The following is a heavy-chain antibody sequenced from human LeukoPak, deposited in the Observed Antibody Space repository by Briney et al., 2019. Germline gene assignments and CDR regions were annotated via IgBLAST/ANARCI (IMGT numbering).Heavy chain of an antibody. CDR2: IYSGGST. J-gene: IGHJ6*03. D-gene: IGHD3-3*01. V-gene: IGHV3-66*02. CDR1: GFTVSSNY. Sequence: GGSLRLSCAASGFTVSSNYMSWVRQAPGKGLEWVSVIYSGGSTYYADSVKGRFTISRDNSKNTLYLQMNSRRAEDTAVYYCARDRAPGVYDFWSGNYMDVWGKGTTVTVSS. CDR3: ARDRAPGVYDFWSGNYMDV.